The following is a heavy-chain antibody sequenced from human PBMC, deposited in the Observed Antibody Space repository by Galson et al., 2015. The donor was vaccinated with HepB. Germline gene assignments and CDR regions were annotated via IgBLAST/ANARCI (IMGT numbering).Heavy chain of an antibody. V-gene: IGHV6-1*01. CDR2: TYYRSKWIY. CDR3: AYGVDV. CDR1: GDSVSSNYAV. J-gene: IGHJ6*02. Sequence: WAISGDSVSSNYAVWNWIRQSPSRGLEWLGRTYYRSKWIYDYAESVKSRITITPDTSKNLVSLQLHSVIPEDAAVYYCAYGVDVWGQETTVTVSS.